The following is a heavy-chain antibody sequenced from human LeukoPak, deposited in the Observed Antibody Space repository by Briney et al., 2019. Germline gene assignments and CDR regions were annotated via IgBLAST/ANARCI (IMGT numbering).Heavy chain of an antibody. D-gene: IGHD5-18*01. Sequence: QSGGSLRLSCSASGFTFSSYAMHWVRQAPGKGLEYVSAISSNGGSTYYADSVKGRFTISRDNSKNTLYHQMSSLRAEDTAVYYCVNRGYSYGLGRVDYWGQGTLVTVSS. CDR2: ISSNGGST. CDR1: GFTFSSYA. J-gene: IGHJ4*02. CDR3: VNRGYSYGLGRVDY. V-gene: IGHV3-64D*06.